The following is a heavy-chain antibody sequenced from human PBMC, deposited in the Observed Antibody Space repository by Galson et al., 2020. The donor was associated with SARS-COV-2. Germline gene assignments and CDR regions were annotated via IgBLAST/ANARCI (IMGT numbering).Heavy chain of an antibody. CDR1: GGSFSGHY. J-gene: IGHJ4*02. Sequence: SQASETLSLTCAVYGGSFSGHYWNWIRQSPGKGLQWIGEINHSGSTDYISSLKSRVTMSVDRSKNQFSLRLRSVTAADTGTYYCARASRPPVVSVFIGGPNNFDYWSQGTQVTVSS. CDR3: ARASRPPVVSVFIGGPNNFDY. CDR2: INHSGST. V-gene: IGHV4-34*01. D-gene: IGHD3-10*01.